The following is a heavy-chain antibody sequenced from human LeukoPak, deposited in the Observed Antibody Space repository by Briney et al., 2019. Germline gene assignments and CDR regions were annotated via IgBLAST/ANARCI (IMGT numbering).Heavy chain of an antibody. CDR3: ARFGGWQYYFDY. D-gene: IGHD6-19*01. CDR1: GHSISSGYY. CDR2: IYHSGST. Sequence: SETLSLTCAVSGHSISSGYYWGWIRQPPGKGLEWIANIYHSGSTYYNPSLKSRITISVDTSKNQFSLKLNSVTAADTAVYYCARFGGWQYYFDYWGQGTLVTVSS. V-gene: IGHV4-38-2*01. J-gene: IGHJ4*02.